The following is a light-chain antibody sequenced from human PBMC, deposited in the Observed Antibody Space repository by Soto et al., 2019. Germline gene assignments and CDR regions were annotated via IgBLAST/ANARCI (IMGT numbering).Light chain of an antibody. J-gene: IGLJ2*01. CDR1: SSNIGSNT. CDR3: AAWDDRLNGVV. Sequence: QSLLSQPPSASATPGQRVVISCSGSSSNIGSNTVNWYQHLPGAAPKLLIYVNHQRTSGVPGRFSGSKSGTSASLIISGVQSEDEAGYFCAAWDDRLNGVVFGGGTKLTVL. CDR2: VNH. V-gene: IGLV1-44*01.